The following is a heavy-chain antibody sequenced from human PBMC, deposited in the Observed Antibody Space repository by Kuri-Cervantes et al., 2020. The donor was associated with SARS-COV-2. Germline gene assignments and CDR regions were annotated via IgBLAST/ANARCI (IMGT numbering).Heavy chain of an antibody. V-gene: IGHV1-2*04. CDR2: INPNSGGT. CDR3: ARDQDGGGFDY. Sequence: ASVKVSCKASGYIFTDYYMHWVRQAPGQELGWMGWINPNSGGTNYAQKFQGWVTMTRDTSISTAYMELSRLRSDDTAVYYCARDQDGGGFDYWGQGTLVTVSS. J-gene: IGHJ4*02. CDR1: GYIFTDYY. D-gene: IGHD3-16*01.